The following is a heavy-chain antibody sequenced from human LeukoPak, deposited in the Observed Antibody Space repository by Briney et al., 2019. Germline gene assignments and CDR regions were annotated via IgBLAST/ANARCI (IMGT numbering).Heavy chain of an antibody. V-gene: IGHV3-74*01. J-gene: IGHJ4*02. CDR2: INPDGSNT. CDR3: AKDSSGWSNYFDY. D-gene: IGHD6-19*01. CDR1: GFTFRTYW. Sequence: GGSLRLSCVASGFTFRTYWMYWVRQAPGKGLVWLSRINPDGSNTTYADSVKGRFTISRDNSRNTLYLQMNSLRAEDTAVYYCAKDSSGWSNYFDYWGQGTLVTVSS.